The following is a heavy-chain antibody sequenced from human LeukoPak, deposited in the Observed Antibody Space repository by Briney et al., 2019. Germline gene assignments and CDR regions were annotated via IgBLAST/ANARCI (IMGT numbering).Heavy chain of an antibody. Sequence: SVKVSCKASGGTFSSYAISWVRQAPGQGLEWMGRIIPILGIANYAQKFQGRVTITADKSTSTAYMELSSLRSEDTAVYYCARDYSTIRGYYGMDVWGQGTTVTVSS. CDR2: IIPILGIA. J-gene: IGHJ6*02. CDR3: ARDYSTIRGYYGMDV. V-gene: IGHV1-69*04. CDR1: GGTFSSYA. D-gene: IGHD5/OR15-5a*01.